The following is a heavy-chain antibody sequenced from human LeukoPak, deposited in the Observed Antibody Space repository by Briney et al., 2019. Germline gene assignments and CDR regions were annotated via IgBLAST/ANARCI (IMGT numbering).Heavy chain of an antibody. D-gene: IGHD5-18*01. CDR3: ARPIQLWLRAFDI. Sequence: PGGSLRLSCAASGFTFSSYTMNWVRQPPGKGLEWIGEINHSGSTNYNPSLKSRVTISVDTSKNQFSLKLSSVTAADTAVYYCARPIQLWLRAFDIWGQGTMVTVSS. CDR2: INHSGST. J-gene: IGHJ3*02. V-gene: IGHV4-34*01. CDR1: GFTFSSYT.